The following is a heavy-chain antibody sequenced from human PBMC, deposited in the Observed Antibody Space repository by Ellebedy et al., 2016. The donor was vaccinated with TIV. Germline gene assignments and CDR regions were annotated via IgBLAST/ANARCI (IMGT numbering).Heavy chain of an antibody. D-gene: IGHD6-6*01. Sequence: SETLSLTCTVSGGSISSSSYYWGWIRQPPGKGLEWIGSIYYSGSTNYNPSLKSRVTISVDTSKNQFSLKLSSVTAADTAVYYCASSSFIISYYGMDVWGQGTTVTVSS. J-gene: IGHJ6*02. CDR2: IYYSGST. V-gene: IGHV4-39*07. CDR1: GGSISSSSYY. CDR3: ASSSFIISYYGMDV.